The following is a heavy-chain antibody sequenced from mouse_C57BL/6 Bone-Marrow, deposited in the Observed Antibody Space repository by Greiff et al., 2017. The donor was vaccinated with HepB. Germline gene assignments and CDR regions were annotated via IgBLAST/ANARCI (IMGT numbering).Heavy chain of an antibody. CDR3: ANPGFAY. J-gene: IGHJ3*01. CDR2: INPNNGGT. V-gene: IGHV1-26*01. CDR1: GYTFTDYY. Sequence: VQLQQSGPELVKPGASVKISCKASGYTFTDYYMNWVKQSHGKSLEWIGDINPNNGGTSYNQKFKGKATLTVDKSSSTAYMELRSLTSEDSAVYYCANPGFAYWGQGTLVTVSA.